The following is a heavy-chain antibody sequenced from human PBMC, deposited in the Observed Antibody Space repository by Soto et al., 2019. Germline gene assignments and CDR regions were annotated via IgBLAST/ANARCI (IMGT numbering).Heavy chain of an antibody. D-gene: IGHD1-26*01. CDR1: GFTFTNAW. Sequence: GGSLRLSCAPSGFTFTNAWMTWVRQAPGKGLEWVARLKSKADGGTTDYAAPVKGRFTISTDDSKNTLYLQMNSLEIEDTAVYYCPTSPTYSGRYYFNYCDPWGQGTLVTVSS. J-gene: IGHJ5*02. CDR2: LKSKADGGTT. CDR3: PTSPTYSGRYYFNYCDP. V-gene: IGHV3-15*01.